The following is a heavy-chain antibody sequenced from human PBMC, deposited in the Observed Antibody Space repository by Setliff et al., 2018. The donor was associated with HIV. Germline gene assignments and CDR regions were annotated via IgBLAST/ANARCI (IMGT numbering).Heavy chain of an antibody. V-gene: IGHV4-39*07. CDR1: GASISSSGYY. D-gene: IGHD2-2*01. CDR3: ASQQDIPPAIVPCDI. Sequence: SETLSLTCTVSGASISSSGYYWGWIRQPPGKGLEWIGTIYYSGSTYYNPSLKSRVTISVDTSKNQFSLKLSSVTAEDTAVYYCASQQDIPPAIVPCDIWGQGTMVTVSS. J-gene: IGHJ3*02. CDR2: IYYSGST.